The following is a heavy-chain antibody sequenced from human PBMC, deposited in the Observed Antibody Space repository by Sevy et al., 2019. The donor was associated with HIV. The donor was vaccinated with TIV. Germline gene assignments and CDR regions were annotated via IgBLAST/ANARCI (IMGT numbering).Heavy chain of an antibody. CDR2: IRGSGGST. CDR3: VKDTSRGATMIVVARKPADAFDF. V-gene: IGHV3-23*01. D-gene: IGHD3-22*01. CDR1: GFTFSSYA. Sequence: GGSLRLSCAASGFTFSSYAMSWVRQAPGKELEWVSAIRGSGGSTYYANSVKGRFTISRDNSKNTLYLQMNSLRAEDTAVYDCVKDTSRGATMIVVARKPADAFDFWGQGTMVTVSS. J-gene: IGHJ3*01.